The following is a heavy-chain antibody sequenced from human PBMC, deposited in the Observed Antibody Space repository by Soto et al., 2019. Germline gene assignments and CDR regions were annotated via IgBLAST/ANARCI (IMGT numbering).Heavy chain of an antibody. CDR3: AKDRPVGYSSSWSAYYYYYLDV. D-gene: IGHD6-13*01. Sequence: EPLCVTCTVSGGSINNYYWSWILKPPEKGLKWIRYIYYSGSTNYNPSHKSRVTISVDTSKKQFSLRAEVTAVYYCAKDRPVGYSSSWSAYYYYYLDVWGKGTTVSGS. V-gene: IGHV4-59*12. CDR1: GGSINNYY. CDR2: IYYSGST. J-gene: IGHJ6*03.